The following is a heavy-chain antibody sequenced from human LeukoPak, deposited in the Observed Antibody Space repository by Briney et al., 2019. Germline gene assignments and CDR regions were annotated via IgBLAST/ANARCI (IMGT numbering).Heavy chain of an antibody. CDR2: IYTSGST. J-gene: IGHJ6*02. CDR1: GGSISSYY. Sequence: KPSETLSRTCTVSGGSISSYYWSWIRQPAGKGLEWIGRIYTSGSTNYNPSLKSRVTMSVDTSKNQFSLKLSSVTAADTAVYYCARDAPPRIRVYDYVWGSYRSDYYYYGMDVWGQGTTVTVSS. V-gene: IGHV4-4*07. D-gene: IGHD3-16*02. CDR3: ARDAPPRIRVYDYVWGSYRSDYYYYGMDV.